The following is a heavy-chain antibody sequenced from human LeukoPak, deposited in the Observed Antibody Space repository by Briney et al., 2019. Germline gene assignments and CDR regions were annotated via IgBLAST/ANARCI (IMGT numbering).Heavy chain of an antibody. D-gene: IGHD1-26*01. Sequence: GGSLRLSCTAFRFTFSNAWRSWVRQAPGKGLEWTGRIKSKTDGGTTDYAAPVKGRFTISRDDSKNTLYLQMNSLNTEDTAVYYCTTEVVGAPFGYWGQRTLVTVSS. J-gene: IGHJ4*02. CDR2: IKSKTDGGTT. V-gene: IGHV3-15*01. CDR3: TTEVVGAPFGY. CDR1: RFTFSNAW.